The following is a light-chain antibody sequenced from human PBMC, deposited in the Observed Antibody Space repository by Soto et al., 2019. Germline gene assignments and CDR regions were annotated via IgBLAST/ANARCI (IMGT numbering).Light chain of an antibody. Sequence: QLVLTQPASVSGSPGQSITISCTGTSSDVGAYNHVSWYQQHPGKVPKLMIFDVSNRPSGVSNRFSGSKSGNTASLTISGLQAEDEADYYCSSYTSSTTYVFGNGTKLTVL. CDR2: DVS. V-gene: IGLV2-14*01. CDR1: SSDVGAYNH. J-gene: IGLJ1*01. CDR3: SSYTSSTTYV.